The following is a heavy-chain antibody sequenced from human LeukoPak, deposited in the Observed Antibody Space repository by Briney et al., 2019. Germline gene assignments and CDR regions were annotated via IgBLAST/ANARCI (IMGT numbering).Heavy chain of an antibody. D-gene: IGHD5-18*01. CDR3: RWVDTAMPNQYYFDY. Sequence: GRSLRLSCAASGFTFSSYGMHWVRQAPGKGLEWVAFIRYDGSNKYYADSVKGRFTISRDNSKNTLYLQMNSLRAEDTAVYYCRWVDTAMPNQYYFDYWGQGTLVTVSS. CDR1: GFTFSSYG. V-gene: IGHV3-30*02. J-gene: IGHJ4*02. CDR2: IRYDGSNK.